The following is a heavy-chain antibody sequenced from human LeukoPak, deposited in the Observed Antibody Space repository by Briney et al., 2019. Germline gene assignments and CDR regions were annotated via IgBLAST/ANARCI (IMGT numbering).Heavy chain of an antibody. V-gene: IGHV1-2*02. CDR3: ARDTDAHPPYCGGDCYSPIGY. Sequence: GASVKVSCKASGYTFTGYYMHWVRQAPGQGLEWMGWINPNSGGTNYAQKFQGRVTMTRDTSISTAYMELSRLRSDDTAVYYCARDTDAHPPYCGGDCYSPIGYWGQGTLVTVSS. CDR2: INPNSGGT. D-gene: IGHD2-21*02. J-gene: IGHJ4*02. CDR1: GYTFTGYY.